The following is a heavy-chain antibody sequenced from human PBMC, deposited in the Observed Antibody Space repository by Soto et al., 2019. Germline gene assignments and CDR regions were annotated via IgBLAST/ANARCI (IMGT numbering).Heavy chain of an antibody. CDR3: AKDVYCSGGSCFSDFDY. J-gene: IGHJ4*02. CDR1: GFTFGNYA. Sequence: EVQLLESGGGLVQPGGSLRLSCAASGFTFGNYAMSWVRQAPGKGLEWVSPISGGGAGTYYADSVKGRFTISRDNSKNTLYLQMNSLRVEDTALYYCAKDVYCSGGSCFSDFDYWGQGTLVTVSS. CDR2: ISGGGAGT. D-gene: IGHD2-15*01. V-gene: IGHV3-23*01.